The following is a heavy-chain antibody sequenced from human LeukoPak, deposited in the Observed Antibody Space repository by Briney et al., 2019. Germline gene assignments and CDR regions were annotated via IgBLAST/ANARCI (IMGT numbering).Heavy chain of an antibody. Sequence: GASVKVSCKASGYTFTTYAMHWVRQAPGQRLEWMGWINGGNGNTKYSQKFQGRVTITRETSASTAYMELRSLRSEDTAVYYCARESYDILTGYSDYYGIDVWGEGTTVTVSP. J-gene: IGHJ6*04. CDR3: ARESYDILTGYSDYYGIDV. V-gene: IGHV1-3*01. CDR1: GYTFTTYA. D-gene: IGHD3-9*01. CDR2: INGGNGNT.